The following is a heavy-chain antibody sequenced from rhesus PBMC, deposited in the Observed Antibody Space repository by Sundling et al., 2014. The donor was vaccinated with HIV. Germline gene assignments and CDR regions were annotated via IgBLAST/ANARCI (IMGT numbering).Heavy chain of an antibody. V-gene: IGHV4-160*01. CDR3: AIRRAVVSSGGFDV. D-gene: IGHD2-39*02. CDR2: IFGSFETT. Sequence: QVQLQESGPGLVKPSETLSLTCAVSGDSIRSTFWSWIRQPPGKGLEWIGHIFGSFETTYYNPSLKSRVTISRDTSKNQFSLKLSSLTAADTAVYYCAIRRAVVSSGGFDVWGPGVFVTVSS. J-gene: IGHJ5-1*01. CDR1: GDSIRSTF.